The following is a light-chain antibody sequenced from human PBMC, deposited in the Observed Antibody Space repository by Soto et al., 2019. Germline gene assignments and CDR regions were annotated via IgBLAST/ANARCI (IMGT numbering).Light chain of an antibody. V-gene: IGLV1-40*01. CDR1: SSNIGADYD. Sequence: QPVLTQPSSVSGAPGQRVTFSCIGSSSNIGADYDVHWYQQLPGTAPKLLIYGNINRPSGVPDRFSGSKSGASAALAITGLQAEDEGDYYCESYDGRLGFVFGTGTKRTVL. J-gene: IGLJ1*01. CDR3: ESYDGRLGFV. CDR2: GNI.